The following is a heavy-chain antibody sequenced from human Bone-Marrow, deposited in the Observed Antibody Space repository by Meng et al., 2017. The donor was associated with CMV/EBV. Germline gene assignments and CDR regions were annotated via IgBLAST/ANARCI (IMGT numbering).Heavy chain of an antibody. Sequence: GGSLRLSCAASGFTFSSYGMHWVRQAPGKGLEWVAFIRYDGSNKYYADSVKGRFTIYRDNSKNTLYLQMTSLAAEDTAVYCGSKVPTWWVRSVYWGQGTLVTVSS. D-gene: IGHD2-15*01. J-gene: IGHJ4*02. CDR3: SKVPTWWVRSVY. CDR2: IRYDGSNK. CDR1: GFTFSSYG. V-gene: IGHV3-30*02.